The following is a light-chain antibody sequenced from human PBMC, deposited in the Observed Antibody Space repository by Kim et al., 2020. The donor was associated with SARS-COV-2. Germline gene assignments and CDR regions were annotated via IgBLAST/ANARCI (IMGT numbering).Light chain of an antibody. CDR2: DNI. CDR1: SSNIGNNY. V-gene: IGLV1-51*01. CDR3: GTWDSSLSAV. J-gene: IGLJ3*02. Sequence: PGQKVTISCSGSSSNIGNNYVSWYQQLPGTAPKLLIYDNIKRPSGIPDRFSGSKSGTSATLGITGLQTGDEADYYCGTWDSSLSAVFGGGTQLTVL.